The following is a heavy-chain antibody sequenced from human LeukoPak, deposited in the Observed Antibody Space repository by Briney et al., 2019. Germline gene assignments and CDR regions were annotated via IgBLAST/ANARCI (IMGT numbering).Heavy chain of an antibody. Sequence: GGSLRLSCAASGFTFSSYGMHWVRQAPGKGLEWVAFIRYDGSNKYYADSVKGRFTISRDNSKNTLYLQMNSLRAEDTATYYCAKVGPKSYFASGSYCDYWGQGTLVTVSS. V-gene: IGHV3-30*02. CDR1: GFTFSSYG. J-gene: IGHJ4*02. CDR2: IRYDGSNK. D-gene: IGHD3-10*01. CDR3: AKVGPKSYFASGSYCDY.